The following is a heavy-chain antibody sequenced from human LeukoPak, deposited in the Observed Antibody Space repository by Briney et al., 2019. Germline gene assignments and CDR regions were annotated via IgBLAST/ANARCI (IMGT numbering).Heavy chain of an antibody. J-gene: IGHJ6*03. D-gene: IGHD3-3*01. CDR3: ARGTIFGYYYYYMDV. CDR1: GYTFTGYY. CDR2: INPNSGGT. V-gene: IGHV1-2*02. Sequence: ASVKVSCKASGYTFTGYYMHWVRQAPGQGLEWMGWINPNSGGTNYAQKFQGRVTMTRDTSNSTAYMELSRLRSDDTAVYYCARGTIFGYYYYYMDVWGKGTTVTVSS.